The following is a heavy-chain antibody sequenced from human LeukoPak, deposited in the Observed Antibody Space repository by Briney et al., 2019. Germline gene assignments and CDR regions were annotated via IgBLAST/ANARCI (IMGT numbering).Heavy chain of an antibody. V-gene: IGHV3-7*01. CDR3: ASKGGSFKISGVVYNVVFPS. D-gene: IGHD3-16*01. CDR1: GFTISDYW. CDR2: IKEDGSEK. J-gene: IGHJ3*01. Sequence: GGSLRLSCAASGFTISDYWMSWVRQAPGKGLEWVANIKEDGSEKNYVDSAKGRFTISRDNAKNSVYLQMNNLRAEDTAVYYCASKGGSFKISGVVYNVVFPSWGQGKMVTVSA.